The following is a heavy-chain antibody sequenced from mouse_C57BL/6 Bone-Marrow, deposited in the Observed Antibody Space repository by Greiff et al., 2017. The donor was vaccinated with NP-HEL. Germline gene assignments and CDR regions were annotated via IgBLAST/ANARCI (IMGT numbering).Heavy chain of an antibody. CDR2: IYPGSGST. J-gene: IGHJ1*03. V-gene: IGHV1-55*01. Sequence: VQLQQPGAELVKPGASVKMFRKASGYTFTSYWITWVKQRPGQGPEWIGDIYPGSGSTNYNEKFKSKGTLTVDTSFSTAYMQLSSLTAEDTAVYYCEGQYNSGSSYWYFDVWGTGTTVTVSS. D-gene: IGHD1-1*01. CDR3: EGQYNSGSSYWYFDV. CDR1: GYTFTSYW.